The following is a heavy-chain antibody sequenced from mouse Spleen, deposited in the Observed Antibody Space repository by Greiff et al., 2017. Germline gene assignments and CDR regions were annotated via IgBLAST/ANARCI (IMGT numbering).Heavy chain of an antibody. Sequence: EVQLVESGGGLVKPGGSLKLSCAASGFTFSSYTMSWVRQTPAKRLEWVATISSGGGNTYYPDSVKGRFTISRDNARNTLYLQMSSLRSEDTAMYYCARNSNYYFDYWGQGTTLTVSS. CDR1: GFTFSSYT. CDR3: ARNSNYYFDY. D-gene: IGHD2-5*01. J-gene: IGHJ2*01. V-gene: IGHV5-9*04. CDR2: ISSGGGNT.